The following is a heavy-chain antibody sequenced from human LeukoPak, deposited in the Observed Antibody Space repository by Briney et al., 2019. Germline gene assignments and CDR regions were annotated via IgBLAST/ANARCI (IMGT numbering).Heavy chain of an antibody. CDR3: ASSDRTQYGVDY. V-gene: IGHV4-59*01. CDR1: GGSIRSYY. CDR2: IYYSGST. D-gene: IGHD4-11*01. Sequence: SETLSLTCTVSGGSIRSYYWSWIRQPPGKGLEWIGYIYYSGSTNYNPSLKSRVTISVDTSKNQFSLKLSSVTAADTAVYYCASSDRTQYGVDYWGQGTLVTVSA. J-gene: IGHJ4*02.